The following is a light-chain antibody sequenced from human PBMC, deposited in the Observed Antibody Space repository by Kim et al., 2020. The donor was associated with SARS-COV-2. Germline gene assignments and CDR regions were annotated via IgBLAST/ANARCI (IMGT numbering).Light chain of an antibody. CDR1: NVGSKS. CDR3: QVWVSSNDHVI. CDR2: DDR. Sequence: SYELTQPPSVSVAPGTTATITCGGYNVGSKSVHWYQQRSGQAPVLVVYDDRDRPSGIPERFSGSNSVNTATLTINRVEAGDEADYYCQVWVSSNDHVIFGGGTQLTVL. J-gene: IGLJ2*01. V-gene: IGLV3-21*03.